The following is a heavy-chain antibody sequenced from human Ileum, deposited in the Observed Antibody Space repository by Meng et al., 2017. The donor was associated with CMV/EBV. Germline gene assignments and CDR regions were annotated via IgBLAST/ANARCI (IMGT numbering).Heavy chain of an antibody. CDR3: GGTDGRGMDV. CDR2: ISKGGPTI. Sequence: GESLKISCAASGFTVTDYYMNWFRQAPGKELEWVSYISKGGPTIKYADSVKGRFTISRDNAKNSLYLQMGSLRAEDTAVYYCGGTDGRGMDVWGQGTTVTVSS. V-gene: IGHV3-11*01. J-gene: IGHJ6*02. D-gene: IGHD2-8*01. CDR1: GFTVTDYY.